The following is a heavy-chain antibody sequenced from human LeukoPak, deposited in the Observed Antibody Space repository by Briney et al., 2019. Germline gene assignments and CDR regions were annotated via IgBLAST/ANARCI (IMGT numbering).Heavy chain of an antibody. D-gene: IGHD1-26*01. CDR2: ISAYNGNT. Sequence: GASVKVSCKASGYTFTSYGISWVRRAPGQGLEWMGWISAYNGNTNYAQKLQGRVTMTTDTSTSTAYMELRSLRSDDTAVYYCARDLGLGAGLSWFDPWGQGTLVTVSS. V-gene: IGHV1-18*01. J-gene: IGHJ5*02. CDR1: GYTFTSYG. CDR3: ARDLGLGAGLSWFDP.